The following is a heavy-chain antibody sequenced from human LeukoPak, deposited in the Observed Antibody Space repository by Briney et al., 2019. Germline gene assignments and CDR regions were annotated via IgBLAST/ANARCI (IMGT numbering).Heavy chain of an antibody. Sequence: SQTLSLTCTVSGGSISSGDYYWGWIRQHPGKGLEWIGYISYSGNTYYNPSLQSRVTISVDTSKTRFSLKLSSVTAADTAVYYCARDLGYGRGFDYGGQGSLVTVSS. V-gene: IGHV4-31*03. J-gene: IGHJ4*02. CDR2: ISYSGNT. D-gene: IGHD5-18*01. CDR1: GGSISSGDYY. CDR3: ARDLGYGRGFDY.